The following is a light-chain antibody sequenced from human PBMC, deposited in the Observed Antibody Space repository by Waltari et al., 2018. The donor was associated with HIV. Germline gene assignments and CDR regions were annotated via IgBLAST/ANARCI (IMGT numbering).Light chain of an antibody. CDR1: NSDVGGFNY. V-gene: IGLV2-11*01. CDR2: DVT. CDR3: CSYAGSYTWL. Sequence: QSALTQPRPVSGPPGQSVTTSCLVTNSDVGGFNYASWYRQHPGEAPKLIIYDVTKRPSGVPDRFSGAKSVNTASLTVSGLQADDEAEYYCCSYAGSYTWLFGGGTKLTVL. J-gene: IGLJ2*01.